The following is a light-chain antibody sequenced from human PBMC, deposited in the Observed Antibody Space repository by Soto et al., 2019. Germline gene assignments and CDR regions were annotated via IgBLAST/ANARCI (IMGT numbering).Light chain of an antibody. Sequence: DIQMIQSPSTLSASVGDRVTITCRASQSISSWLAWYQQKPGKAPKLLIYKASSLESGVPSRFSGSGSGTEFTLTISSLQPDDFATYYCQQYNSYSWTFGQGTKVESK. V-gene: IGKV1-5*03. CDR1: QSISSW. J-gene: IGKJ1*01. CDR3: QQYNSYSWT. CDR2: KAS.